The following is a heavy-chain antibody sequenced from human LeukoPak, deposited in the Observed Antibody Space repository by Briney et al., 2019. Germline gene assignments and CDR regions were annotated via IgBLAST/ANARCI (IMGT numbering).Heavy chain of an antibody. CDR2: INHSGYT. CDR1: GVSFDDCY. D-gene: IGHD4-11*01. V-gene: IGHV4-34*01. J-gene: IGHJ4*02. CDR3: TRMTRGHDY. Sequence: SETLSLTCAVSGVSFDDCYWSWVRQTPGKGLEWIGEINHSGYTNDNPSLKSRVTLSIDTSRKQFPLNLRSVTVADAGIYYCTRMTRGHDYWGQGTQVTVSS.